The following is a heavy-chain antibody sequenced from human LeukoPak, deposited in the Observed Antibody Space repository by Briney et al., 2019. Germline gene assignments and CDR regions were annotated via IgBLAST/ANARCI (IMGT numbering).Heavy chain of an antibody. Sequence: ASVKVSCKASGYTFTSYAMHWMRQAPGQRLEWMGWINAGSGNTKYSQKFQGRVTITRDTSASTAYMELSSLRSEDTAVYYCARGYGDYPSPYYYGMDVWGQGTTVTVSS. CDR3: ARGYGDYPSPYYYGMDV. J-gene: IGHJ6*02. CDR1: GYTFTSYA. D-gene: IGHD4-17*01. CDR2: INAGSGNT. V-gene: IGHV1-3*01.